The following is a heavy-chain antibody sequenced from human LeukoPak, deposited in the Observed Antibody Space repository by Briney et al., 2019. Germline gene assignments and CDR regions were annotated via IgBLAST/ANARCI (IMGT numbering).Heavy chain of an antibody. V-gene: IGHV3-23*01. CDR2: ISGSGGST. Sequence: GGSLRLSCTASGFTFSSYAMSWVLQVPGKGLEWVSSISGSGGSTYYADSVKGRFTISRDNSKNTLYLQMNSLRAEDTAVYYCAKDGTGGSGGFDYWGQGTLVTVSS. D-gene: IGHD3-10*01. CDR3: AKDGTGGSGGFDY. J-gene: IGHJ4*02. CDR1: GFTFSSYA.